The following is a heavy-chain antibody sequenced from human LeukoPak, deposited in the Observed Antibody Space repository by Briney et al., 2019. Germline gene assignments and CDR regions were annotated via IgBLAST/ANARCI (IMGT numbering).Heavy chain of an antibody. J-gene: IGHJ4*02. V-gene: IGHV1-18*01. CDR3: ARKGNYYGSGSHDY. CDR2: ISAYNGNT. D-gene: IGHD3-10*01. CDR1: GYTFTSYS. Sequence: GASVKVSCKASGYTFTSYSISWVRQAPGQGLEWMGWISAYNGNTNYAQKLQGRVTMTTDTSTSTAYMELRSLRSDDTAVYYCARKGNYYGSGSHDYWGQGTLVTVSS.